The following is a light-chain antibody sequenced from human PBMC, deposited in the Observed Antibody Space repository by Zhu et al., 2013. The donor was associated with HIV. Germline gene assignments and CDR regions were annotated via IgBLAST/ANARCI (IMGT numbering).Light chain of an antibody. J-gene: IGKJ4*01. Sequence: EIVLTQSPGTLSLSPGERATLSCRASQSVTNSYLAWYQQKPGQAPRLLIYGASVRATGIPDRFSGSGSGTEFTLTISSLQSEDYAVYHCQQYNSWPLTFGGGTEGGGSN. CDR2: GAS. CDR1: QSVTNSY. V-gene: IGKV3-20*01. CDR3: QQYNSWPLT.